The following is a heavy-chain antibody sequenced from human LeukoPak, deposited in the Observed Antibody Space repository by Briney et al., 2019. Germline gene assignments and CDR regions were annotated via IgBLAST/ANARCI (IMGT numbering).Heavy chain of an antibody. D-gene: IGHD3-16*01. V-gene: IGHV4-4*08. Sequence: SETLSLTCTVSGDSISSVYWSWIRQPPGPGLGWIGYMYSRGSTNYTPSLKSRVSISVDTSKNHFSLKLSSVTAADTAVYYCARLSVDYGWGAFDIWGQGTMVTVSS. CDR2: MYSRGST. J-gene: IGHJ3*02. CDR3: ARLSVDYGWGAFDI. CDR1: GDSISSVY.